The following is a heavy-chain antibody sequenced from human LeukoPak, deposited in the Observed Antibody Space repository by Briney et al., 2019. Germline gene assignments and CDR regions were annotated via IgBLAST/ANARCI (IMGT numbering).Heavy chain of an antibody. CDR1: GFTVSSSY. D-gene: IGHD6-25*01. J-gene: IGHJ3*02. V-gene: IGHV3-66*01. Sequence: PGGSLRLSCAASGFTVSSSYMNWVRQAPGKGLEWVSVIYSGGSTYYADSVKGRFTISRDNSKNTLYLQMNSLRAEDTAVYYCARDSGWAFDIWGQGTMVTVSS. CDR3: ARDSGWAFDI. CDR2: IYSGGST.